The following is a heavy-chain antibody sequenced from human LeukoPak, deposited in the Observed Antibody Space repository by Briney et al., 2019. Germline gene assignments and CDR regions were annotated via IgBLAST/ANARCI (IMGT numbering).Heavy chain of an antibody. CDR2: MNPNSGNA. Sequence: GSVKVSCKASGYTFTSYDINWVRQATGQGLEWMGWMNPNSGNAGYAQMFRGRVTMTRNTSISTGYIELSSLRYEDTAVYYCARGRGVRGPFYYYYYGMDVWGQGTTVTVSS. D-gene: IGHD3-10*01. V-gene: IGHV1-8*01. CDR3: ARGRGVRGPFYYYYYGMDV. J-gene: IGHJ6*02. CDR1: GYTFTSYD.